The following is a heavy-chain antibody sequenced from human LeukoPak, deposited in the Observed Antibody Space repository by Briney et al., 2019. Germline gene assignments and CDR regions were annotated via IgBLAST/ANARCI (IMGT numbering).Heavy chain of an antibody. J-gene: IGHJ4*02. CDR3: ARDRKGSNAMDY. Sequence: SETLSLTCTVSGGSIISSNYFWGWIRQPPGKGLEWIGRIYTSGSTKYNPSLRSRVTMSVDTSKNQLSLKLTSVTAADTAVYYCARDRKGSNAMDYWGQGTLVTVSS. V-gene: IGHV4-39*07. D-gene: IGHD4-4*01. CDR2: IYTSGST. CDR1: GGSIISSNYF.